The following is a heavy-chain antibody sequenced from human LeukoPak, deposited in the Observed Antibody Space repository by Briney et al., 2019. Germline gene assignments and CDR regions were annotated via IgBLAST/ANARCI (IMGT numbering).Heavy chain of an antibody. D-gene: IGHD1-26*01. V-gene: IGHV4-39*07. Sequence: SETLSLTCIVSGGSISSSGYYWGWLRQPPGKGLEWIGSIYHSGSTYYNPSLKSRVTISVDTSKNQFSLKLSSVTAADTAVYYCARERDLLYYYYMDVWGKGTTVTASS. CDR3: ARERDLLYYYYMDV. J-gene: IGHJ6*03. CDR2: IYHSGST. CDR1: GGSISSSGYY.